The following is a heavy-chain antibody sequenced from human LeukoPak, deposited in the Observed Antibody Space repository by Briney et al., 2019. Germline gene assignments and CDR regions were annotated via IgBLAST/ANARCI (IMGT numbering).Heavy chain of an antibody. D-gene: IGHD2-21*02. CDR1: GYTFTVYY. CDR3: AREIEPATAEDY. V-gene: IGHV1-2*02. J-gene: IGHJ4*02. CDR2: INPNSGGT. Sequence: ASVTVSCKASGYTFTVYYMHWVRQAPGQGLEWMGWINPNSGGTNYAQKFQGRVTMTRDTSISTAYMELSRLRSDDTAVYYCAREIEPATAEDYWGQGTLVTVSS.